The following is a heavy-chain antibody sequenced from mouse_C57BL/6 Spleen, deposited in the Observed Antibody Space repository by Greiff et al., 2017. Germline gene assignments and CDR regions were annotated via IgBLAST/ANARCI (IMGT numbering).Heavy chain of an antibody. CDR2: IDPNSGGT. CDR1: GYTFTSYW. J-gene: IGHJ3*01. Sequence: QVQLQQPGAELVTPGASVKLSCKASGYTFTSYWMHWVKQRPGRGLEWIGRIDPNSGGTKYNEKFKSKATLTVDHPSSTAYMQRNSLTSEDSAVYYCAREYYGSSPWFAYWGQGTLVTVSA. V-gene: IGHV1-72*01. D-gene: IGHD1-1*01. CDR3: AREYYGSSPWFAY.